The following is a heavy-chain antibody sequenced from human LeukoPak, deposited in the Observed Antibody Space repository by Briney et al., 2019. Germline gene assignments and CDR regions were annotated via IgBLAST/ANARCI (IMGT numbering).Heavy chain of an antibody. CDR1: GYSISSGYY. D-gene: IGHD6-13*01. J-gene: IGHJ4*02. V-gene: IGHV4-38-2*02. CDR2: IYHSGST. Sequence: SETLSLTCTVSGYSISSGYYWGWVRPPPGKGLEWIGSIYHSGSTYYNPSLKSRVTISVDTSKNQFSLKLSSVTAADTAVYYCAREDSSSRYNWGQGTLVTVSS. CDR3: AREDSSSRYN.